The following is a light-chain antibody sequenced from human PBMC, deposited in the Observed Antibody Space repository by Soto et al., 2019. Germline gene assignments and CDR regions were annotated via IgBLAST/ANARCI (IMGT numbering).Light chain of an antibody. J-gene: IGLJ1*01. Sequence: QSVLTQPPSASGTAGQVVTISCSGGDSNIGSNSVYWYQQLPGTAPKLLIYSNNQRPSGVPDRFSGSKSGTSASLAISGLRSEDEADYYCAAWDDSLSGSAVFGTGTKLTVL. CDR1: DSNIGSNS. CDR3: AAWDDSLSGSAV. CDR2: SNN. V-gene: IGLV1-47*02.